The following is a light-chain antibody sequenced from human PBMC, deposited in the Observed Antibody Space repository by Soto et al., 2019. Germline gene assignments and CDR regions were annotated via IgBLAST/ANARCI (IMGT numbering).Light chain of an antibody. J-gene: IGKJ5*01. CDR3: QQYDNLPIT. Sequence: DLQLTQSPSSLSASLGARVTITCQASQDISNYLNWYQQKPGKAPKLLIYDASNLETGVPYRVSGSGSGTDFTFTISSLQTEDIATYYCQQYDNLPITFGQGTRLEI. CDR1: QDISNY. CDR2: DAS. V-gene: IGKV1-33*01.